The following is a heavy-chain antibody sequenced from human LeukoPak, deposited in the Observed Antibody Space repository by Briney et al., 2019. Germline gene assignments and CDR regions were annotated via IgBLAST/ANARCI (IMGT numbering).Heavy chain of an antibody. CDR2: INGGASAT. Sequence: PGGSLRLSCAASGFTVSSNYMSWVRQAPGKGLEWVSAINGGASATYYADSVKGRFTISRDNSKNTVYLQMNSLRAEDTAVYYCAKPPNDYSDYPFDDWGQGTLVTVSS. D-gene: IGHD4-11*01. J-gene: IGHJ4*02. CDR1: GFTVSSNY. V-gene: IGHV3-53*01. CDR3: AKPPNDYSDYPFDD.